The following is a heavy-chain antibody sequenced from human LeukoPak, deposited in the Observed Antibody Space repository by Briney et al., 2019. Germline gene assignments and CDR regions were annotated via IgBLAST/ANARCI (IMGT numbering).Heavy chain of an antibody. CDR1: GGTFSSYA. CDR2: IIPIFGTA. J-gene: IGHJ5*02. V-gene: IGHV1-69*05. Sequence: EASVKVSCKASGGTFSSYAISRVRQAPGQGLEWMGGIIPIFGTANYAQKFQGRVTITTDESTSTAYMELSSLRSEDTAVYYCARSDPQYNWFDPWGQGTLVTVSS. CDR3: ARSDPQYNWFDP.